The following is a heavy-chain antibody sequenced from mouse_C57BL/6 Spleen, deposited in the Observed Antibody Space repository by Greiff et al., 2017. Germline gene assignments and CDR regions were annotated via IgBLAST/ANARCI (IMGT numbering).Heavy chain of an antibody. CDR2: IDPENGDT. Sequence: VQLKQSGAELVRPGASVKLSCTASGFNIKDDYMHWVKQRPEQGLEWIGWIDPENGDTEYASKFQGKATITADTSSNTAYLQLSSLTSEDTAVYYGMGTTVVADFDYWGQGTTLTVSS. CDR3: MGTTVVADFDY. V-gene: IGHV14-4*01. J-gene: IGHJ2*01. CDR1: GFNIKDDY. D-gene: IGHD1-1*01.